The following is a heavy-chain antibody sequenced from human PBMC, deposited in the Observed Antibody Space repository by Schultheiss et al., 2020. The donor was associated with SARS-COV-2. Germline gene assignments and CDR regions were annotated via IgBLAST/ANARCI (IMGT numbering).Heavy chain of an antibody. V-gene: IGHV4-30-2*01. J-gene: IGHJ4*02. CDR1: GGSISSGGYS. CDR2: IYHSGST. D-gene: IGHD1-14*01. CDR3: ARVGKQMSGPFDH. Sequence: SETLSLTCTVSGGSISSGGYSWSWIRQPPGKGLEWIGYIYHSGSTYYNPSLKSRVTISVDTSKNQFSLKLSSVTAADTAIYYCARVGKQMSGPFDHWGQGTLVTVSS.